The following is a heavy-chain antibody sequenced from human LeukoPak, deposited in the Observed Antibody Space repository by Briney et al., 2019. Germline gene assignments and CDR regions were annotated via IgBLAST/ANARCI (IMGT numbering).Heavy chain of an antibody. D-gene: IGHD3-22*01. CDR3: AKGRTSVITAYFDY. J-gene: IGHJ4*02. V-gene: IGHV3-23*01. CDR1: GFTFSSYN. CDR2: ISGSGGST. Sequence: SGGSLRLSCAASGFTFSSYNMSWVRQAPGKGLEWVSAISGSGGSTYYADSVKGRFTISRDNSKNTLYLQMNSLRAEDTAVYYCAKGRTSVITAYFDYWGQGTLVTVSS.